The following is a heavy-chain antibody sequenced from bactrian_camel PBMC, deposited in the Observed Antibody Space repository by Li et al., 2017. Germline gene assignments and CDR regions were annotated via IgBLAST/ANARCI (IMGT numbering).Heavy chain of an antibody. D-gene: IGHD6*01. CDR3: AKRWGGSWPKGADFGH. J-gene: IGHJ6*01. V-gene: IGHV3S31*01. CDR2: VTGDGKTT. Sequence: VQLVESGGGLVQPGGSLRLSCVASGFTFSGYAMAWVRQAPGKGLEWVSYVTGDGKTTFYANSVKGRFAISRDNAKNTLYLQLNSLETEDTAMYYCAKRWGGSWPKGADFGHWGQGTQVTVS. CDR1: GFTFSGYA.